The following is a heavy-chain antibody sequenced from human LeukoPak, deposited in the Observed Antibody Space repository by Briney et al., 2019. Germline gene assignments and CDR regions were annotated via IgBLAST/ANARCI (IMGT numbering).Heavy chain of an antibody. CDR2: ITGSGDRT. D-gene: IGHD2-2*03. CDR1: GFTFTNHG. V-gene: IGHV3-23*01. J-gene: IGHJ4*02. Sequence: GGSLRLSCAASGFTFTNHGMSWVRQALGKGLEWVSAITGSGDRTYNADSVKGRFTISRDNSKNTLYLQMNSLRAEDTALYYCAKDRMDPVNYWGQGTLVTVSS. CDR3: AKDRMDPVNY.